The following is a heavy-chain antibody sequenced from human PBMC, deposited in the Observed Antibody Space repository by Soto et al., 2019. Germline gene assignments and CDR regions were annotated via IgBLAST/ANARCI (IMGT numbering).Heavy chain of an antibody. CDR3: ARAPSITMFGAMGGMGDAFDI. Sequence: QVQLQESGPGLVKPSETLSLTCTVSGGSISSYYWSWIRQPPGKGLEWIGYIDYSGSTNYNPSLKSRVTISVHTSKNQFSLKLSSVTAADTAVYYCARAPSITMFGAMGGMGDAFDIWGQGTMVTVSS. CDR1: GGSISSYY. V-gene: IGHV4-59*01. CDR2: IDYSGST. D-gene: IGHD3-3*01. J-gene: IGHJ3*02.